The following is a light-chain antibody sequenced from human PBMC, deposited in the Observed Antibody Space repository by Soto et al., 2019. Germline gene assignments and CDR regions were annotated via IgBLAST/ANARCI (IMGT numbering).Light chain of an antibody. CDR1: QSISSW. CDR3: QQANSFPRT. J-gene: IGKJ2*01. Sequence: DIQMTQSPSSVSASVGDRVTITCRASQSISSWLAWYQQKPGKAPKLLIYAASSLQSGVPSRLSGSGYGTDFTLTISSLQPEDFATYYCQQANSFPRTFGQGTKLEIK. V-gene: IGKV1-12*01. CDR2: AAS.